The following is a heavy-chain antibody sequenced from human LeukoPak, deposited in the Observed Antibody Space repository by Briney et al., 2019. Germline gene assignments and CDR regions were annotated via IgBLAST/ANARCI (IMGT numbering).Heavy chain of an antibody. CDR3: ARDSDSTGYYDFWSGYYPRGNFVY. Sequence: PGGSLRLSCAASGFTFSSYGMHWVRQAPGKGLEWVAVISYDGSNKYYADSVKGRFTISRDNSKNTLYLQMNSLRAEDTAVYYCARDSDSTGYYDFWSGYYPRGNFVYWGQGTLVTVSS. V-gene: IGHV3-30*19. J-gene: IGHJ4*02. CDR1: GFTFSSYG. CDR2: ISYDGSNK. D-gene: IGHD3-3*01.